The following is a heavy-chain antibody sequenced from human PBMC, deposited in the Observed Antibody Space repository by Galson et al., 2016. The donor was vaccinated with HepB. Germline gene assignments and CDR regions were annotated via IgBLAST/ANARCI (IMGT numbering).Heavy chain of an antibody. CDR1: GLSFSNAW. V-gene: IGHV3-15*01. J-gene: IGHJ4*02. CDR3: AKEGRQYGDYDFDH. D-gene: IGHD4-17*01. Sequence: SCAASGLSFSNAWMSWVRQAPGKGLEWVGRIKTKSDGSHQYYGDSVKGRFTISRDNSKNTLYLQMNSLRAEDTAVYYCAKEGRQYGDYDFDHWGQGTLVTVSS. CDR2: IKTKSDGSHQ.